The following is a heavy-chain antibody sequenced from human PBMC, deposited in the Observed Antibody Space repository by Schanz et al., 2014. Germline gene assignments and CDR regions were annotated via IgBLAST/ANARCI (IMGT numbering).Heavy chain of an antibody. Sequence: EVHLLDSGGGLVQPGGSLRLSCTASGFAFSSYGMNWLRQAPGKGLEWVSYISGSSRTIYYADSMKGRFTISRDNAKNSLYLQMDSLRAEDTAIYYCAKDAPYPCDLWGRGTLITVSS. CDR1: GFAFSSYG. CDR2: ISGSSRTI. CDR3: AKDAPYPCDL. V-gene: IGHV3-48*01. J-gene: IGHJ2*01.